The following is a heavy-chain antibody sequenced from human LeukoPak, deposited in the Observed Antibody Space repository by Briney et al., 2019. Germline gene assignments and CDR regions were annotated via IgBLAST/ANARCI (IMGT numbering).Heavy chain of an antibody. J-gene: IGHJ4*02. CDR2: IIPILGIA. Sequence: GASVKVSCKASGYTFTGYYMHWVRQAPGQGLEWMGRIIPILGIANYAQKFQGRVTITADKSTSTAYMELSSLRSEDTAVYYCAREWLPFSGSYQDWGQGTLVTVSS. CDR1: GYTFTGYY. CDR3: AREWLPFSGSYQD. V-gene: IGHV1-69*04. D-gene: IGHD1-26*01.